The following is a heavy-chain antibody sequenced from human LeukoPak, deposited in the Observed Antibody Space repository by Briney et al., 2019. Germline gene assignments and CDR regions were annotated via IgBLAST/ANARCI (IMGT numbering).Heavy chain of an antibody. D-gene: IGHD6-19*01. CDR3: ARQKAGNCFDP. J-gene: IGHJ5*02. CDR1: GGSISSDY. Sequence: SETLSLTCTVSGGSISSDYWSWIRQPPGKGLEWIRYIYTSGSNHYNPSLKSRVTISGDTSKNQFSLKLSSVTAADTAVYYCARQKAGNCFDPWGQGTPVTVSS. V-gene: IGHV4-4*09. CDR2: IYTSGSN.